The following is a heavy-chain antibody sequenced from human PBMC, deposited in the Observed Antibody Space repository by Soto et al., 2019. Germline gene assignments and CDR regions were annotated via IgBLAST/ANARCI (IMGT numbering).Heavy chain of an antibody. V-gene: IGHV3-23*01. CDR3: ATDRGGSGWPEFAC. D-gene: IGHD6-19*01. CDR1: GFPFSSYI. J-gene: IGHJ4*02. CDR2: STADGGGT. Sequence: PGGSLRLSCTASGFPFSSYITNWARQAPGKGLECISTSTADGGGTFYADSVKGRFTLSRDNSKNTLYLQMDNLRAEDTALYYCATDRGGSGWPEFACGGQGTQVTVSS.